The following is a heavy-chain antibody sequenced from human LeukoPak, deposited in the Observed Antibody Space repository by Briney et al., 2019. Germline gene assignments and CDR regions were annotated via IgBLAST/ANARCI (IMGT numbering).Heavy chain of an antibody. Sequence: SETLSLTCTVSGYSISSGYYWGRIRQPPGKGLEWIGSIYHSGSTYYNPSLKSRVTISVDTSKNQFSLKLSSVTAADTAVYYCARVWFGELLSYYFDYWGQGTLVTVSS. CDR2: IYHSGST. CDR3: ARVWFGELLSYYFDY. J-gene: IGHJ4*02. V-gene: IGHV4-38-2*02. D-gene: IGHD3-10*01. CDR1: GYSISSGYY.